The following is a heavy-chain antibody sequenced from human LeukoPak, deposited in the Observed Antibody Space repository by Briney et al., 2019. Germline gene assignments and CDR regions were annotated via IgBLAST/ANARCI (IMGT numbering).Heavy chain of an antibody. CDR2: IIPIFGTA. Sequence: SLKLSCKASGGTFSSDAISWVRQAPGQGLEWMGGIIPIFGTANYAQKFQGRVTITADESTSTAEMELSRLRSEDTAVYYCASTGYEAVPAAADNFFDYWCQGHLITVSS. V-gene: IGHV1-69*01. CDR1: GGTFSSDA. J-gene: IGHJ4*02. D-gene: IGHD2-2*01. CDR3: ASTGYEAVPAAADNFFDY.